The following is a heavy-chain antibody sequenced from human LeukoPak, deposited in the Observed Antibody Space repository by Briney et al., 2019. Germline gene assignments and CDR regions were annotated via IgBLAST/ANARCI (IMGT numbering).Heavy chain of an antibody. V-gene: IGHV1-8*01. J-gene: IGHJ4*02. CDR3: ARSSGSYHEPDY. Sequence: ASVKVSCKASGYTFTSYDINWVRQATGQGLEWMGWMNPNSGNTGYAQKFQGRVTMTRNTSISTAYMELSSLRSEDTAVYYCARSSGSYHEPDYWGQGTLVTVSS. D-gene: IGHD1-26*01. CDR2: MNPNSGNT. CDR1: GYTFTSYD.